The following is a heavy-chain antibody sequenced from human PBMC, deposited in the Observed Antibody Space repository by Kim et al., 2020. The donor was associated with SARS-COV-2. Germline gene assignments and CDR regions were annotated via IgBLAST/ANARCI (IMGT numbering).Heavy chain of an antibody. V-gene: IGHV3-33*01. CDR2: IWYDGSTK. Sequence: GGSLRLSCAASGFTFSSYGMHWVRQAPGKGLEWVAVIWYDGSTKYYADSVRGRFTISRDNSKNTLYLQMNSLRAEDTAVYYCARGSSSYQCFDYWGQGTLVTVSS. CDR1: GFTFSSYG. D-gene: IGHD6-6*01. CDR3: ARGSSSYQCFDY. J-gene: IGHJ4*02.